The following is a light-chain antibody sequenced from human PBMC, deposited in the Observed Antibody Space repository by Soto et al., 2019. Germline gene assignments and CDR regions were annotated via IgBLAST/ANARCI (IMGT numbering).Light chain of an antibody. CDR3: QHLNSYPRT. CDR2: AAS. CDR1: QGISSY. V-gene: IGKV1-9*01. Sequence: IQLTQSPSSLSASVGDRVTITCRASQGISSYLAWYQQKPGKAPKLLIYAASTLQSGVPSRFSGSGSGTDFTLTISKLQPEDFATYYCQHLNSYPRTFGQGTKVEIK. J-gene: IGKJ1*01.